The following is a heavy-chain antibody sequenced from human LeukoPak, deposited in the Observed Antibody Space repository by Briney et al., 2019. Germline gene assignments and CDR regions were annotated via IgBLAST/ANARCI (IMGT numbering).Heavy chain of an antibody. D-gene: IGHD6-19*01. V-gene: IGHV3-33*01. CDR2: IWYDGSNK. Sequence: GRSLRLSCAASGFTFSSYGMHWVRQAPGKGLEWVAVIWYDGSNKYYADSVKGRFTISRDNSKNTLYLQMNSLRAEDTAVYYCASGTSGWPTPPLDYWGQGTLVTVSS. CDR3: ASGTSGWPTPPLDY. CDR1: GFTFSSYG. J-gene: IGHJ4*02.